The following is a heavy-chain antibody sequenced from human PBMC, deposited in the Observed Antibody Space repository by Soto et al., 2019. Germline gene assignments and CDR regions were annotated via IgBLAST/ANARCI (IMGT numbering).Heavy chain of an antibody. CDR1: GGSINSDY. Sequence: PSETLSLTCTVSGGSINSDYWSWIRQSPGKGLEWIGYVFFSGSTNYNHSFKSRVTISVDTSKNQIYLRVTSVTAADTAVYYCARGLPMYNWIYWGQGTLVTVSS. CDR2: VFFSGST. V-gene: IGHV4-59*01. CDR3: ARGLPMYNWIY. D-gene: IGHD1-20*01. J-gene: IGHJ4*02.